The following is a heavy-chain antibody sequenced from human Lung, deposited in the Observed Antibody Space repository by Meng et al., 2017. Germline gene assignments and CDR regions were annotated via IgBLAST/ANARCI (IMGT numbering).Heavy chain of an antibody. D-gene: IGHD3-10*01. J-gene: IGHJ4*02. CDR2: INHGGST. Sequence: QVQLQQWGGGLLRPSENLAPTSVCDGGSISGFYWSWIRQSPAKGLEWIGKINHGGSTNYNPSLESRVTISVDTPKNQFSLRLTSMTVADTAVYYCARERHSTIIRGVIDFWGQGALVTVSS. CDR1: GGSISGFY. CDR3: ARERHSTIIRGVIDF. V-gene: IGHV4-34*01.